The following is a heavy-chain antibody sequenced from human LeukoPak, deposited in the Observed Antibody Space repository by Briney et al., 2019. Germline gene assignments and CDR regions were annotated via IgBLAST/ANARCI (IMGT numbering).Heavy chain of an antibody. V-gene: IGHV3-23*01. CDR2: ITETGGST. CDR3: AKGFDY. Sequence: LGGSLRLSCAASGFSFSNYGMSWVRQAPGKGLEWVSAITETGGSTYYADSVMGRFTISRDNSKNTLYLLMNSLRAEDTAVYYCAKGFDYWGQGTLVTVSS. CDR1: GFSFSNYG. J-gene: IGHJ4*02.